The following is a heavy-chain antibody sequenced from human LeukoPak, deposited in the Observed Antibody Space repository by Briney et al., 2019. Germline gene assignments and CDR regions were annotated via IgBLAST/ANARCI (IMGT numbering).Heavy chain of an antibody. CDR1: GGSLSSRSYY. CDR3: ASVVDSSLSDGY. J-gene: IGHJ4*02. V-gene: IGHV4-39*01. D-gene: IGHD2-2*01. CDR2: MYCSGST. Sequence: SETLSLTCTVSGGSLSSRSYYWGWIRQPPGKGLEWIGSMYCSGSTYYSPSLKSRVTISVDMSKKQISLKLRAVTAADTAVYYCASVVDSSLSDGYWGQGTLVTVSS.